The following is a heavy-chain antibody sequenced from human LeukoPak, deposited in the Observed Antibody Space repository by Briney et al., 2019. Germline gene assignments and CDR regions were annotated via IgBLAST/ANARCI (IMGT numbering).Heavy chain of an antibody. J-gene: IGHJ6*02. CDR2: INHSGST. V-gene: IGHV4-34*01. Sequence: TETLSLTCAVYGGSFSGYYWSWIRQPPGKGLEWIGEINHSGSTNYNPSLKSRVTISVDTSKNQFSLKLSSVTAADTAVYYCARGRELVRLSTQHPPPYGMDVWGQGTTVTVSS. CDR3: ARGRELVRLSTQHPPPYGMDV. CDR1: GGSFSGYY. D-gene: IGHD6-6*01.